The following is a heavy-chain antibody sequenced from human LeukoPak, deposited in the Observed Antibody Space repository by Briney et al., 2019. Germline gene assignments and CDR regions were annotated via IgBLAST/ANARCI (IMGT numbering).Heavy chain of an antibody. CDR2: IYYSGST. Sequence: SETLSLTCTVSGGSISSYYWSWIRQPPGKGLEWIGYIYYSGSTNYNPSLKSRVTISVDTSKNQFSLKLSSVTAADTAVYYCARAEDYGDYSGRAFDIWGQGTMVTVSS. V-gene: IGHV4-59*01. CDR3: ARAEDYGDYSGRAFDI. CDR1: GGSISSYY. J-gene: IGHJ3*02. D-gene: IGHD4-17*01.